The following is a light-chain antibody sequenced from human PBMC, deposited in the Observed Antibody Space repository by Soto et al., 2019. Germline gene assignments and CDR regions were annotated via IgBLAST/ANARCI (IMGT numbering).Light chain of an antibody. Sequence: QSVLTQPPSVSGAPGQRVTTSCTGSSSNIGAGYDVHWYQQLPGTAPKLLIYANKNRPSGVPDRFSGSKSGTSASLAITGLQAEDEADYYCQSYDSSLSAYYVFGTGTKVTVL. CDR3: QSYDSSLSAYYV. J-gene: IGLJ1*01. CDR2: ANK. CDR1: SSNIGAGYD. V-gene: IGLV1-40*01.